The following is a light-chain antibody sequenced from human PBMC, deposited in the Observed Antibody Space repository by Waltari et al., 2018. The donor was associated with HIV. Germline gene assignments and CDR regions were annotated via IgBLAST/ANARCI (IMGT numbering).Light chain of an antibody. CDR1: SSDVGSYKH. CDR2: EVS. V-gene: IGLV2-23*02. J-gene: IGLJ2*01. Sequence: QSALTQPASVSGSPGQSITISCTGSSSDVGSYKHVPWYQQHPVKAPRLIIYEVSKRPSGVSNRYSASKSGKTASLTVSGLRAEDEADYYCSSYAGSSTFVIFGGGTKLTVL. CDR3: SSYAGSSTFVI.